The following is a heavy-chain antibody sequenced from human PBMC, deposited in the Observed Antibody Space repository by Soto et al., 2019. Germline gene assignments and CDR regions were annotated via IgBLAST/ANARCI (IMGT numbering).Heavy chain of an antibody. V-gene: IGHV3-23*01. CDR3: AKIPGKYYDFWSGYGMDV. J-gene: IGHJ6*02. CDR2: ISGSGGST. CDR1: GFTFSSYA. Sequence: GGSLRLSCAASGFTFSSYAMSWVRQAPGKGLEWVSAISGSGGSTYYADSVKGRFTISRDNSKNTLYLQMNSLRAEGTAVYYCAKIPGKYYDFWSGYGMDVWGQGTTVTVSS. D-gene: IGHD3-3*01.